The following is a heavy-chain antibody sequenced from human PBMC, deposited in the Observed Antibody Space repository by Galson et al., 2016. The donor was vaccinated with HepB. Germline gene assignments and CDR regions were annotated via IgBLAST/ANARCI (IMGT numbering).Heavy chain of an antibody. CDR3: ARASGIRGIKGAMDV. V-gene: IGHV3-53*01. CDR1: GFSVSSNY. Sequence: SLRLSCAASGFSVSSNYMSWVRQAPGKGLESVSVIHDDGSTNYADSVMGRFTISRDNSKNTLYLEMNSLRAEDVAVYYCARASGIRGIKGAMDVWGQGTTVSVSS. CDR2: IHDDGST. J-gene: IGHJ6*02. D-gene: IGHD3-10*01.